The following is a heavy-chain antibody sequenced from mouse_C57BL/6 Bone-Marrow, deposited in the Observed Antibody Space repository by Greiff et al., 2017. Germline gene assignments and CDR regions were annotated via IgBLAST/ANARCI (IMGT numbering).Heavy chain of an antibody. J-gene: IGHJ3*01. CDR3: TTGPRFAY. Sequence: VQLQQSGAELVRPGASVKLSCTASGFNIKDDYMHWVKQRPEQGLEWIGWIDPENGDTEYASKFQGKATITADTSSNTAYLQLSSLTSDDTAVYYCTTGPRFAYWGQGTLVTVSA. CDR1: GFNIKDDY. D-gene: IGHD6-1*01. CDR2: IDPENGDT. V-gene: IGHV14-4*01.